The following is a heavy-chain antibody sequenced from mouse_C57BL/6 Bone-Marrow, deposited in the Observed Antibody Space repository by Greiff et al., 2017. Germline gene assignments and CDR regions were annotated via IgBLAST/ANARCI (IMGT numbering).Heavy chain of an antibody. CDR1: GYAFTNYL. CDR2: INPGSGGT. CDR3: ARSHYYYGSSHWYFDV. V-gene: IGHV1-54*01. J-gene: IGHJ1*03. D-gene: IGHD1-1*01. Sequence: QVQLKQSGAELVRPGTSVKVSCKASGYAFTNYLIEWVKQRPGQGLEWIGVINPGSGGTNYNEKVKGKATLTADKSSSTAYMQLSSLTSEDSAVYFCARSHYYYGSSHWYFDVWGTGTTVTVSS.